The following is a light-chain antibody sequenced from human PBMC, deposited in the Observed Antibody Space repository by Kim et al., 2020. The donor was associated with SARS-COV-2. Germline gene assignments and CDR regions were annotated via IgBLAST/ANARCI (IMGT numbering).Light chain of an antibody. CDR2: GAS. Sequence: VSTGESAALSCRASQSVSYDLAWYQQKPGQPPRLLIHGASTRATGIPDRFSGSGSGTEFTLTIDSLLSEDFAIYYCQQYTDWPRTFGQGTKVDIK. CDR3: QQYTDWPRT. CDR1: QSVSYD. J-gene: IGKJ1*01. V-gene: IGKV3D-15*01.